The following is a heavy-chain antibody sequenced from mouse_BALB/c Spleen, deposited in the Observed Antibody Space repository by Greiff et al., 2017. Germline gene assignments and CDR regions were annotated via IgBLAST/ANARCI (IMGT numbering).Heavy chain of an antibody. V-gene: IGHV1-4*01. J-gene: IGHJ2*01. CDR3: ARGLLRPGPFDY. CDR2: INPSSGYT. Sequence: QVQLKQSGAELARPGASVKMSCKASGYTFTSYTMHWVKQRPGQGLEWIGYINPSSGYTNYNQKFKDKATLTADKSSSTAYMQLSSLTSEDSAVYYCARGLLRPGPFDYWGQGTTLTVSS. D-gene: IGHD1-2*01. CDR1: GYTFTSYT.